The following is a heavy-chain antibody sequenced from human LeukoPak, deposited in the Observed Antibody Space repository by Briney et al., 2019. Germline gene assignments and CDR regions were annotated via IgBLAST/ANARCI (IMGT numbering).Heavy chain of an antibody. V-gene: IGHV1-18*01. D-gene: IGHD6-19*01. CDR1: GYTFTSYG. J-gene: IGHJ4*02. Sequence: ASVKVSCTASGYTFTSYGISWVRQAPGQGLEWMGWISAYNGNTNYAQKVQGRVTMTTDTSTSTAYMELRSLRSDDTAVYYCARAPREWAVAGSPGDYWGQGTLVTVSS. CDR2: ISAYNGNT. CDR3: ARAPREWAVAGSPGDY.